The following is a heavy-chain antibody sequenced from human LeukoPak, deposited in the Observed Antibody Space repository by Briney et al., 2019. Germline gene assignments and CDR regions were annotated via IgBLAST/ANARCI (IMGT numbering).Heavy chain of an antibody. V-gene: IGHV3-23*01. CDR1: GFTFSSYA. CDR3: AAQTRSAVAGTGDY. J-gene: IGHJ4*02. Sequence: PGGSLTLSCAASGFTFSSYAMSWVRQAPGRGLEWVSAISGSGGSTYCADSVKGRFTISRDNSKNTLYLQMNSLRAEDTAVYYCAAQTRSAVAGTGDYWGEGTLGTVSS. CDR2: ISGSGGST. D-gene: IGHD6-19*01.